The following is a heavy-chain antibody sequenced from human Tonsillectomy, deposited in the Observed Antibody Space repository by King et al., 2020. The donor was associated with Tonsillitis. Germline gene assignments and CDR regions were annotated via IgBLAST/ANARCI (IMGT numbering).Heavy chain of an antibody. CDR3: ARVALGAAAGTLDFDY. Sequence: QLVQSGAEVKKPGASVKVSCKASGYTFTSYYMHWVRQAPGQGLEWMGIINPSGGSTSYAQKFQGRVTMTRDTSTSTVYMDLSSLRSEDTAVYYCARVALGAAAGTLDFDYWGQGPLVTVSS. J-gene: IGHJ4*02. V-gene: IGHV1-46*01. D-gene: IGHD6-13*01. CDR2: INPSGGST. CDR1: GYTFTSYY.